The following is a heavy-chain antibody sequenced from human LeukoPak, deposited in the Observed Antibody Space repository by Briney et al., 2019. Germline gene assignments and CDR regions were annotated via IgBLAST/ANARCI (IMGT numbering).Heavy chain of an antibody. J-gene: IGHJ4*02. CDR1: GGSISSSSYY. Sequence: PSETLSLTCTVSGGSISSSSYYWGWIRQPPGKGLEWIGSIYYSGSTYYNPSLKSRVTISVDTSKNQFSLKLSSVTAADTAVYYCARQVGWMIRPRGGYYFDYWGQGTLVTVSS. D-gene: IGHD3-16*01. V-gene: IGHV4-39*01. CDR2: IYYSGST. CDR3: ARQVGWMIRPRGGYYFDY.